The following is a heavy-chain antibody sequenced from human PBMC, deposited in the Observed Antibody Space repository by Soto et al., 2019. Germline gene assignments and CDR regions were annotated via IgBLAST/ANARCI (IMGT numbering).Heavy chain of an antibody. CDR3: AVDRGRSPFDY. J-gene: IGHJ4*02. D-gene: IGHD1-26*01. Sequence: QVQLVESGGGVVQPGRSLRLSCAASGFSFRSYGMHWVRQATGKGLEWVAVIWNDGSNKIYADSVKGRFTISRDNSQNALYLQMNSMRADGTAVYYCAVDRGRSPFDYWRPGTLVTVSS. CDR1: GFSFRSYG. V-gene: IGHV3-33*01. CDR2: IWNDGSNK.